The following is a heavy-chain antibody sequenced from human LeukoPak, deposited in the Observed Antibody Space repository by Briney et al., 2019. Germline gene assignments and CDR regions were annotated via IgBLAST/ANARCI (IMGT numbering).Heavy chain of an antibody. V-gene: IGHV1-24*01. CDR1: GYTLTELS. CDR3: ARDKDQLPLYGMDV. Sequence: PGASVKVSCKVSGYTLTELSMHWVRQAPGKGLEWMGGFDPEDGETIYAQKFQGRVTMTEDTSTDTAYMELSSLRSEDTAVYYCARDKDQLPLYGMDVWGQGTTVTVSS. D-gene: IGHD2-2*01. CDR2: FDPEDGET. J-gene: IGHJ6*02.